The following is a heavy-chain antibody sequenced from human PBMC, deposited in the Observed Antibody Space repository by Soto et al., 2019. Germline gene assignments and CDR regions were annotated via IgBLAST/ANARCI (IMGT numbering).Heavy chain of an antibody. J-gene: IGHJ4*02. CDR3: ARSTYYYDSSGYGFYYFDY. CDR1: GFSLSTSGMC. V-gene: IGHV2-70*11. D-gene: IGHD3-22*01. Sequence: SGPTLVNPTQTLTLTCTFSGFSLSTSGMCVSWIRQPPGKALEWLARIDWDDDKYYSASLKTRLTISKDTSKNQVVLTMTNMDPVDTATYYCARSTYYYDSSGYGFYYFDYWGQGTLVSVSS. CDR2: IDWDDDK.